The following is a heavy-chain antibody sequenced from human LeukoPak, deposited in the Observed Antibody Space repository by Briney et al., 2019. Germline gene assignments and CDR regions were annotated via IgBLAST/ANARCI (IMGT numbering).Heavy chain of an antibody. Sequence: SETLSLTCTVSGGSISSSSHYWGRIRQPPGEGLELIGSIYYTGSTSYNPSLKSRVTISVDTSKNQFSLKLSSVTAADTAVYYCARHESIVVVVAARGFDSWGQGTLVTVSS. CDR1: GGSISSSSHY. V-gene: IGHV4-39*01. CDR3: ARHESIVVVVAARGFDS. D-gene: IGHD2-15*01. CDR2: IYYTGST. J-gene: IGHJ4*02.